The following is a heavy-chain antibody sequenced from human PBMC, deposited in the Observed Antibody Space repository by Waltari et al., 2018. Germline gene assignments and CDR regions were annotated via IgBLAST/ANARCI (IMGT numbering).Heavy chain of an antibody. CDR2: ISSSGSTI. V-gene: IGHV3-48*03. D-gene: IGHD4-17*01. CDR3: ARDNGDYGDYDY. Sequence: EVQLVESGGGLVQPGGSLRLSCAASGFTFSSYEMNWVRQAPGKGREGVSYISSSGSTIYDADSVKGRFTISRDNAKNSLYLQMNSLRAEDTAVYYCARDNGDYGDYDYWGQGTLVTVSS. CDR1: GFTFSSYE. J-gene: IGHJ4*02.